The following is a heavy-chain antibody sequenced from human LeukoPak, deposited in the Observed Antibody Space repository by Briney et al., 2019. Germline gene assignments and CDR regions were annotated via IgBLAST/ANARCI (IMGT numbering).Heavy chain of an antibody. J-gene: IGHJ4*02. V-gene: IGHV3-23*01. CDR1: GLTFSSYG. CDR2: ISGSGGNT. D-gene: IGHD5-12*01. Sequence: PGGSLRLSCAASGLTFSSYGMSWVRRAPGKGPDWVSGISGSGGNTYYADSVKGRFTISRDNSQNTLYLQMNTLRAEDTAVYYCAKVVSGYHFDYWGQGTLVTVSS. CDR3: AKVVSGYHFDY.